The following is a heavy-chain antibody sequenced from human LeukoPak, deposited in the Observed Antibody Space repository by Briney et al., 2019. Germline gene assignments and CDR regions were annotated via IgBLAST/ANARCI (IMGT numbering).Heavy chain of an antibody. CDR1: VYTLTELA. D-gene: IGHD3-16*02. CDR2: FDPEDGGT. J-gene: IGHJ4*02. V-gene: IGHV1-24*01. CDR3: ATARVRLGELSLPTVRDH. Sequence: ASVNVSCKVSVYTLTELAKHWVRQAPGKGLEWMGAFDPEDGGTIYAQKFQGRITLTEDTSTDTAYMELRSLSSEDTAVYYCATARVRLGELSLPTVRDHWGQGTLVSVSS.